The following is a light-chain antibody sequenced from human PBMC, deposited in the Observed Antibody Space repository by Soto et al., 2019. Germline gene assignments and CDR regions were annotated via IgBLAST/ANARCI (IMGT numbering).Light chain of an antibody. CDR2: KYD. CDR3: QSADSSAVL. Sequence: SYELTQPPSLSVSPGQTARITCSGDALPKQYAYWYQQKPGQAPVLVIYKYDERPSGIPERFSGSTSGTTDTLTISGVQAEDEADYYCQSADSSAVLFGGGTKLTVL. V-gene: IGLV3-25*03. J-gene: IGLJ2*01. CDR1: ALPKQY.